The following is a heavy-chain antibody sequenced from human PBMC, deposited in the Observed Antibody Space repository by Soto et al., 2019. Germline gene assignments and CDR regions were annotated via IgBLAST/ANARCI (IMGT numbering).Heavy chain of an antibody. CDR1: GGTFNNYA. D-gene: IGHD3-22*01. Sequence: QVQLVQSGAEVKQPGSSVKVSCRASGGTFNNYAIAWVRQVPGQGLAWMGGITPIFGTINYGQKFQGRVTITADDAATMTYMEVSSLRSEDTAVYYCARADYDTGPFDIWGQGTMVTVSS. CDR3: ARADYDTGPFDI. CDR2: ITPIFGTI. V-gene: IGHV1-69*01. J-gene: IGHJ3*02.